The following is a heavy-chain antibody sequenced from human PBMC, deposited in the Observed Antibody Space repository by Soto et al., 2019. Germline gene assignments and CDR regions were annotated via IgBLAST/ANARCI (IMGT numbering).Heavy chain of an antibody. V-gene: IGHV5-51*01. J-gene: IGHJ4*02. CDR3: ARPDNNYVAS. CDR1: GYSFINYW. Sequence: GESLKISCQASGYSFINYWIGWVRQLPGKGLEWMAIINPGNSETRYSPAFQGQVTNSADRFITTVYLEWSSLKASDTAMYYCARPDNNYVASWGQGALVTVSS. CDR2: INPGNSET. D-gene: IGHD2-15*01.